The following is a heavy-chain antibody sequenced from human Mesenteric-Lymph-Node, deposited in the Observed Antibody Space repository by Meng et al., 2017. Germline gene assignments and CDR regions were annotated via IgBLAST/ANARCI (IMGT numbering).Heavy chain of an antibody. CDR2: VRDKANNYAT. J-gene: IGHJ4*02. Sequence: EVQLVDSGGGLVQPGGSLKLSCAAFGFTFSGSAMHWVRQASGKGLEWVGRVRDKANNYATSYAESVKGRFTISRDDSRNTAYLQMDSLKTEDTAVYYCGSGNYFDYWGQGTLVTVSS. V-gene: IGHV3-73*01. D-gene: IGHD1-26*01. CDR1: GFTFSGSA. CDR3: GSGNYFDY.